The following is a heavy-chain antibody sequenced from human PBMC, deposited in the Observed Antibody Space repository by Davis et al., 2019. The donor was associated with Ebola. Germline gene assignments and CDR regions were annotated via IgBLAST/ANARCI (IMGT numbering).Heavy chain of an antibody. Sequence: PSETLSLTCTVSGGSISTSAYYWGWFRQSPGKGLEWIGSIYNNGDTRNNPSFTGRVSISVDTSKNQFSLRLNSVTAADTAVYYCARVGDFQGVYWGQGILVSVSS. D-gene: IGHD2-8*01. CDR2: IYNNGDT. J-gene: IGHJ4*02. V-gene: IGHV4-39*01. CDR3: ARVGDFQGVY. CDR1: GGSISTSAYY.